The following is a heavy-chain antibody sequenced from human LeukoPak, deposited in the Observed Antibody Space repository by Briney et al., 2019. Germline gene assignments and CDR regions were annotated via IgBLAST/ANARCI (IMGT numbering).Heavy chain of an antibody. CDR3: ARDFPYYTGGPYYGMDV. V-gene: IGHV3-33*01. Sequence: GGSLRLSCAASGFTFSSYGMHWVRQAPGKGLEWVAVIWYDGSNKYYADSVKGRFTISRDNSKNTLYLQMNSLRAEDTAVYYCARDFPYYTGGPYYGMDVWGQGTTVTVSS. J-gene: IGHJ6*02. D-gene: IGHD1-26*01. CDR1: GFTFSSYG. CDR2: IWYDGSNK.